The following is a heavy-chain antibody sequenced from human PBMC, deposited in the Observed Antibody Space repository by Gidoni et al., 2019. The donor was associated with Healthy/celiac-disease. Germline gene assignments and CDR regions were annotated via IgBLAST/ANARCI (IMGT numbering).Heavy chain of an antibody. CDR2: IWCGGST. D-gene: IGHD4-4*01. J-gene: IGHJ6*02. V-gene: IGHV3-53*01. Sequence: EVQLVESGGGLIQPGGSLRLSCAASGFTVSSNYMSWVRQAPGKGLEWVSVIWCGGSTSYADAVNVRFTISKDNAKNTLYLQMNRLRAEDPAVYYWARDIMTLTTFSYYGMDVWCQGTTVTVSS. CDR3: ARDIMTLTTFSYYGMDV. CDR1: GFTVSSNY.